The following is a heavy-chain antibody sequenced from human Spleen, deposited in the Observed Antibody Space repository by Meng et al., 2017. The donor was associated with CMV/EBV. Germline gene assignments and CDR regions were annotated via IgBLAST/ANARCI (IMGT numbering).Heavy chain of an antibody. V-gene: IGHV1-2*02. Sequence: ASVKVSCKASGYTFTGHYLHWVRQAPGQGLECMGWINPNSGDTYYAQKFEGRVTMTRDTSISTAYMELSSLRSEDTAVYYCAREEGGRGREHMDWGQGTLVTVSS. CDR2: INPNSGDT. D-gene: IGHD2-21*01. CDR1: GYTFTGHY. J-gene: IGHJ4*02. CDR3: AREEGGRGREHMD.